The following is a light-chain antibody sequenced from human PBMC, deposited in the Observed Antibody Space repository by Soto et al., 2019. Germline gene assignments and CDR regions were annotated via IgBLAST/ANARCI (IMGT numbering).Light chain of an antibody. CDR2: GAS. Sequence: ENVLTQSPGTVSLSPGERATLSCRASQSVSSSYIAWYQQKPGQAPRLLIYGASSRATGIPDRFSGSGSGTDFTLTIIRLEPEDFAVYYCQLYGTSPGITFGQGTRLENK. J-gene: IGKJ5*01. V-gene: IGKV3-20*01. CDR3: QLYGTSPGIT. CDR1: QSVSSSY.